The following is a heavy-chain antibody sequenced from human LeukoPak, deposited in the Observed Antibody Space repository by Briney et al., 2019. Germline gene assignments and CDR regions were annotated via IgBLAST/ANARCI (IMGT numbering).Heavy chain of an antibody. V-gene: IGHV5-51*01. D-gene: IGHD1-26*01. Sequence: GASLQISCKGSGYTFTNYWIAWGRQLPGKGLEWMGIIYPGDSDTRYSPSFQGHVTISTDKSATTAYLQWSSLKASDTAMYFCARLADTTSWGQGTLVTVSS. CDR3: ARLADTTS. J-gene: IGHJ5*02. CDR1: GYTFTNYW. CDR2: IYPGDSDT.